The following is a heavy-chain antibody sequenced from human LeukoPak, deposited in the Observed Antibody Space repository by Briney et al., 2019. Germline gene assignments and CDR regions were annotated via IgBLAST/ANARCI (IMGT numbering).Heavy chain of an antibody. CDR3: ARDNQPGIAGY. CDR1: GFTFSSDW. D-gene: IGHD6-13*01. Sequence: PGGSLRLSCAASGFTFSSDWMNWVRQAPGKGLEWVAHIDPEGSVKQYVDSVKGRFTISRDNAKNSLYLQMNSLRAEDTAVYYCARDNQPGIAGYWGQGTLVTVSS. CDR2: IDPEGSVK. J-gene: IGHJ4*02. V-gene: IGHV3-7*01.